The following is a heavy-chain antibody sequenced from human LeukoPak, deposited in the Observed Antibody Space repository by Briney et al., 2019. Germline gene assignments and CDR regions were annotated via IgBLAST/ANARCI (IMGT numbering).Heavy chain of an antibody. V-gene: IGHV1-18*01. J-gene: IGHJ4*02. D-gene: IGHD5-12*01. Sequence: ASVKVSCKASGYTFTSYGISWVRQAPGQGLEWMGWISAYNGNTNYAQKLQGRVTMTTDASTSTPYMELRSLRSDDTAVYYCARETGIVATIWDYWGQGTLVTVSS. CDR2: ISAYNGNT. CDR3: ARETGIVATIWDY. CDR1: GYTFTSYG.